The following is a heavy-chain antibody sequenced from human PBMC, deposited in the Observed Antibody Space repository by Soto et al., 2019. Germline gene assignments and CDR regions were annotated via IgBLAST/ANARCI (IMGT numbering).Heavy chain of an antibody. CDR1: GFTFSDYY. D-gene: IGHD2-15*01. CDR2: ISGSDGST. Sequence: PGGSLRLSCAASGFTFSDYYMSWIRQAPGKGLEWVSSISGSDGSTYYADSVKGRFTISRDNSKNTLSLQMNSLRVEDTAVYYCAKDRFCSGGSCYTDYWGQGTLVTVSS. J-gene: IGHJ4*02. V-gene: IGHV3-23*01. CDR3: AKDRFCSGGSCYTDY.